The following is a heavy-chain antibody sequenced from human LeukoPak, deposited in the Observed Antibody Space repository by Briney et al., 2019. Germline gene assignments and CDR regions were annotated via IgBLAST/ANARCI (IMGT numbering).Heavy chain of an antibody. J-gene: IGHJ3*02. CDR1: GFTVSSNY. D-gene: IGHD5-24*01. Sequence: GGSLRLSCAASGFTVSSNYMSWVRQAPGKGLEWVSVIYSGGSTYYADSVKGRFTISRDNSKNTLYLQMNSLRAEDTAVYYCARAGRDGYNYAFDIWGQGTMVTVSS. V-gene: IGHV3-66*01. CDR2: IYSGGST. CDR3: ARAGRDGYNYAFDI.